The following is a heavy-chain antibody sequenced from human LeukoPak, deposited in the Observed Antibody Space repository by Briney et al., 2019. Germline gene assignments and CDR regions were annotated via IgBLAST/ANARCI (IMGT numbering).Heavy chain of an antibody. V-gene: IGHV3-21*01. CDR2: ISSSSSYI. D-gene: IGHD2-15*01. J-gene: IGHJ4*02. CDR3: ARALRQRYCSGGSCYSHFDY. CDR1: GFTFSSYS. Sequence: PGGSLRLSCAASGFTFSSYSMNWVRQAPGKGLEWVSSISSSSSYIYCADSVKGRFTISRDNAKNSLYLQMNSLRAEDTAVYYCARALRQRYCSGGSCYSHFDYWGQGTLVTVSS.